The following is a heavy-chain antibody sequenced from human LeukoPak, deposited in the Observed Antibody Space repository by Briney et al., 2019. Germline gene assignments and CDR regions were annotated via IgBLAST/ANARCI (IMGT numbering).Heavy chain of an antibody. V-gene: IGHV3-11*06. CDR1: GFTFSDYY. D-gene: IGHD3-3*01. CDR3: ARARFLEWLDY. Sequence: GGSLRLSGAASGFTFSDYYMSWIRQAPGKGLEWVSYISSSSSYTNYADSVKGRFTISRDNAKNSLYLQMNSLRAEDTAVYYCARARFLEWLDYWGQGTLVTVSS. CDR2: ISSSSSYT. J-gene: IGHJ4*02.